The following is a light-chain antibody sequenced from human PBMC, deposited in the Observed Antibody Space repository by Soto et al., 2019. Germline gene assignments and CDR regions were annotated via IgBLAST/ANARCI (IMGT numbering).Light chain of an antibody. Sequence: EIVLTQSPATLSLSPGERATLSCRASQSISSYLAWYQQKPGQAPRLLIYDASNRATGIPARFSGSGSGTDFTRTISRLEPEDCAVYYCQQRSNWPPITFGQGTRLEIK. J-gene: IGKJ5*01. CDR2: DAS. V-gene: IGKV3-11*01. CDR1: QSISSY. CDR3: QQRSNWPPIT.